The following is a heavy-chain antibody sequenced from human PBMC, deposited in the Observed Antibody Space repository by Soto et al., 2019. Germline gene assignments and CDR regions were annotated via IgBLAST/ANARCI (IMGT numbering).Heavy chain of an antibody. J-gene: IGHJ6*02. Sequence: QVQLVQSGAEVKKPGSSVKVSCKASGGTFHNYAFNWVRQAPGQGPEWMGGIIPIIGSADYTQKFQGRVTITADESTTTAYMELTSLRSEATAVYYCARGDFWSYRVYYKARDVWCQGTTVTVSS. CDR1: GGTFHNYA. D-gene: IGHD3-3*01. CDR2: IIPIIGSA. V-gene: IGHV1-69*01. CDR3: ARGDFWSYRVYYKARDV.